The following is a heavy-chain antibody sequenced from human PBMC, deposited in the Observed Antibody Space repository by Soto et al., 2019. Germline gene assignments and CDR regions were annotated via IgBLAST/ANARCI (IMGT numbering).Heavy chain of an antibody. CDR1: GHSTRSNTS. CDR3: ERSGGNDVYYYMDV. CDR2: VHHSGTT. J-gene: IGHJ6*02. Sequence: HSETLSLTCAVSGHSTRSNTSWGWIRQPPGKGLEGIGYVHHSGTTFYNASLQNRITMSVDMSNNQVSLNLRSVTAAATAVYFYERSGGNDVYYYMDVWGQATTVTGS. V-gene: IGHV4-28*01. D-gene: IGHD1-1*01.